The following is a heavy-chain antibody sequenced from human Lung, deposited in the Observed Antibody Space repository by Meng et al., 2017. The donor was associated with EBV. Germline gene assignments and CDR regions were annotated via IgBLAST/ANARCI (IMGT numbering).Heavy chain of an antibody. Sequence: QVQLVQSGSELKQPGASVKVSCRPSGYTFPSYAINWVRQAPGQGPDWMGWIDPNTGNPTYDQGFTGRFVFSLDTSVSTAYLQINSLRADDTAVYYCARDSPLDGYSLLDYWGQGTLVTVSS. J-gene: IGHJ4*02. CDR2: IDPNTGNP. CDR3: ARDSPLDGYSLLDY. V-gene: IGHV7-4-1*02. D-gene: IGHD5-24*01. CDR1: GYTFPSYA.